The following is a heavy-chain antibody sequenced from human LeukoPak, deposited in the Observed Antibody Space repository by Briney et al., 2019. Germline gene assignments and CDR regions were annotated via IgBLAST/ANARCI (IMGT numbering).Heavy chain of an antibody. Sequence: GSLRLSCSASGFIFYSYAMHWVRQAPGRGLEYVAAITSSGSSTFHANSVKGRFTISRDNSKNTLYLQMGGLRPEDMAVYFCTRGPGYDYVWGTYRADYWGQGTLVTVSS. CDR2: ITSSGSST. J-gene: IGHJ4*02. CDR3: TRGPGYDYVWGTYRADY. V-gene: IGHV3-64*01. CDR1: GFIFYSYA. D-gene: IGHD3-16*02.